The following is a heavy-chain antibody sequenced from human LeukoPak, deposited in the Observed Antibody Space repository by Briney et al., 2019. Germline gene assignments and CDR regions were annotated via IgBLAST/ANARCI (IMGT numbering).Heavy chain of an antibody. J-gene: IGHJ3*02. V-gene: IGHV1-69*13. CDR3: ARVELMATLGAFDI. CDR1: GGTFSSHA. Sequence: SVKVSCKASGGTFSSHAISWVRQAPGQGLEWMGGIIPIFGTANYAQKFQGRVTITADESTSTAYMELSSLRSEDTTVYYCARVELMATLGAFDIWGQGTMVTVSS. D-gene: IGHD5-24*01. CDR2: IIPIFGTA.